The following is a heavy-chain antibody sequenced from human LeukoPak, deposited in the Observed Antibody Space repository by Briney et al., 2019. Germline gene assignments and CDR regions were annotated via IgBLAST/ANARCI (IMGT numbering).Heavy chain of an antibody. CDR1: GGSIGGGGYY. CDR2: IYYTGSA. V-gene: IGHV4-31*03. J-gene: IGHJ4*02. D-gene: IGHD2-2*01. Sequence: SQTLSLTCTVSGGSIGGGGYYWRWIRQHPGKGLEWIGYIYYTGSAYYNPSLQSRVTISVHTSENQFSLRLSSVTAADTAVYYCARASFCSSTSCSPHFDYWGQGALVTASS. CDR3: ARASFCSSTSCSPHFDY.